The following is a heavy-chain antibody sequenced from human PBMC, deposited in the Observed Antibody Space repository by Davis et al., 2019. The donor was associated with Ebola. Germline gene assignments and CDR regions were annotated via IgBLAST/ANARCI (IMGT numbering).Heavy chain of an antibody. D-gene: IGHD2-15*01. V-gene: IGHV1-18*01. CDR3: ARDSRRYCSGGSCANNWFDP. Sequence: AASVKVSCKASGGTFSSYAISWVRQAPGQGLEWMGWISAYNGNTNYAQKLQGRVTMTTDTSTSTAYMELRSLRSDDTAVYYCARDSRRYCSGGSCANNWFDPWGQGTLVTVSS. J-gene: IGHJ5*02. CDR1: GGTFSSYA. CDR2: ISAYNGNT.